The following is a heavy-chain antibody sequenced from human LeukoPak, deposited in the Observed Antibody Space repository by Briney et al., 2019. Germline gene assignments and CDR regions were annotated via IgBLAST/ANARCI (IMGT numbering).Heavy chain of an antibody. CDR3: VRGYSFGPYGMDV. J-gene: IGHJ6*02. Sequence: GGSLRLSCSASGFPFSRYAMHWVRQAPGKGLEYVSAISDSGGSTYYADSVKGRFTISRDNSKNTLYLQMSSLRAEDTAVYFCVRGYSFGPYGMDVWGQGTTVTVSS. D-gene: IGHD2-15*01. CDR1: GFPFSRYA. V-gene: IGHV3-64D*09. CDR2: ISDSGGST.